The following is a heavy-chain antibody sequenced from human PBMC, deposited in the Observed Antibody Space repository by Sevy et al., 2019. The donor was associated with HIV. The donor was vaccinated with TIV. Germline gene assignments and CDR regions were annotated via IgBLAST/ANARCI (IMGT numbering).Heavy chain of an antibody. CDR1: GFAFSTHA. J-gene: IGHJ4*01. Sequence: GGSLRLSCAASGFAFSTHAMHWVRQAPGKGLEWVAVISYEGTEAFYSASVEGRFTISRDNSKNMLSLQINSLRPEDTAVYYCARDGGYSVKWYPLYWGHGTLVTVSS. CDR3: ARDGGYSVKWYPLY. D-gene: IGHD1-26*01. V-gene: IGHV3-30-3*01. CDR2: ISYEGTEA.